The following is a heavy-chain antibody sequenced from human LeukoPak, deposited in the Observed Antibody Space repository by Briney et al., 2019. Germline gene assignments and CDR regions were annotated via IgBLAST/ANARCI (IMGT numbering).Heavy chain of an antibody. D-gene: IGHD3-22*01. CDR2: INTNTGNP. V-gene: IGHV7-4-1*02. CDR1: GYTFTSYA. J-gene: IGHJ6*03. CDR3: ARETRYYYDSSGYLNYYMDV. Sequence: ASVKVSCKASGYTFTSYAMNWVRQAPGQGLEWMGWINTNTGNPTYAHGFTGRFVFSLDTSVSTAYLQISSLKAEDTAVYYCARETRYYYDSSGYLNYYMDVWGKGTTVTVSS.